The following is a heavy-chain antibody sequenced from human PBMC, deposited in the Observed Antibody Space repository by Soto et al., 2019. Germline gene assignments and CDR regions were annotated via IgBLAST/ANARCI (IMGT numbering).Heavy chain of an antibody. Sequence: GGSLRLSCAASGFTFSSYSMNWVRQAPGKGLEWVSSISSSSSYIYYADSVKGRFTISRDNAKNSLYLQMNSLRAEDTAVYYCAREECSSSLAGQGDYWGQGTLVTVSS. CDR1: GFTFSSYS. V-gene: IGHV3-21*01. CDR3: AREECSSSLAGQGDY. CDR2: ISSSSSYI. D-gene: IGHD6-6*01. J-gene: IGHJ4*02.